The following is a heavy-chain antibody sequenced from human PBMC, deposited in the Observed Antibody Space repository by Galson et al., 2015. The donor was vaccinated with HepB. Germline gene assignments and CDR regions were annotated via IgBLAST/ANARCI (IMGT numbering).Heavy chain of an antibody. J-gene: IGHJ4*02. CDR1: GFTFTSYG. Sequence: LRLSCAACGFTFTSYGMSWVRQAPGRGLECVSAISRGGDTSDYADSVKGRFTVSRDSSTNTLYLQMNGLRADDTAIYYCVRGTTAPDYWGQGTLVTVSS. V-gene: IGHV3-23*01. CDR2: ISRGGDTS. CDR3: VRGTTAPDY. D-gene: IGHD2/OR15-2a*01.